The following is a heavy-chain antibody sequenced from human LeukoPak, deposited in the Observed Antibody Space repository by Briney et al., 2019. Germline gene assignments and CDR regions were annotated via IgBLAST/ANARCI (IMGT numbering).Heavy chain of an antibody. CDR2: ISSSGTTI. Sequence: GGSLRLSCAASGFTFSDYYMSWIRQAPGKGLEWVSYISSSGTTIYYADSVKGRFTISRDNSKNTLYLQMNSLRAEDTAVYYCAKGGGYSYGEIDYWGQGTLVTVSS. CDR1: GFTFSDYY. D-gene: IGHD5-18*01. J-gene: IGHJ4*02. CDR3: AKGGGYSYGEIDY. V-gene: IGHV3-11*01.